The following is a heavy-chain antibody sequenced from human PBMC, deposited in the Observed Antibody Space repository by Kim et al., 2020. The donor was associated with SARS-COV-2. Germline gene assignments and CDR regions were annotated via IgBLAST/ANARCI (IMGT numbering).Heavy chain of an antibody. CDR3: ARDQGDSSSWHYYYYGMDV. Sequence: GGSLRLSCAASGFTFSSYSINWVRQAPGKGLEWVSSISSSSRYIYYADSVKGRFTISRDNAKNSLYLQMNSLRAEDTAVYYCARDQGDSSSWHYYYYGMDVWGQGTTVTVSS. CDR2: ISSSSRYI. V-gene: IGHV3-21*01. J-gene: IGHJ6*02. CDR1: GFTFSSYS. D-gene: IGHD6-13*01.